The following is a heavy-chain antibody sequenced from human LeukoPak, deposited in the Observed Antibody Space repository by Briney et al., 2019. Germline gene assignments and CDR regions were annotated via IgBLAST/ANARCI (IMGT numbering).Heavy chain of an antibody. CDR1: GYSISSGYY. J-gene: IGHJ4*02. CDR3: ARVRGYCSSTICYRYYFDY. CDR2: IYHSGST. V-gene: IGHV4-38-2*02. Sequence: SETLSLTCTVSGYSISSGYYWGWIRQPPGKGLEWIGTIYHSGSTYYNPSLKSRVTISVDTSKNQFSLKLTSVTAADTAVYYCARVRGYCSSTICYRYYFDYWGQGTLITVSS. D-gene: IGHD2-2*01.